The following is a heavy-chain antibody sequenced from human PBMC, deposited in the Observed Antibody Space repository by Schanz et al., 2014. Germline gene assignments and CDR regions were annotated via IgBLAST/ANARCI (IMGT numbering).Heavy chain of an antibody. CDR3: VRNGDCRGGIRCDKGYFDS. J-gene: IGHJ4*02. V-gene: IGHV4-4*02. Sequence: QVQLQESGPGLVKPSGTLSLTCTVSGASISSVYWWSWVRQSPGTGLEWIGEMHHSEGRNYNPSPRGRVTKFMDEPKTHFFRELISVAAADTAVYYCVRNGDCRGGIRCDKGYFDSWGQGILVTVSS. CDR2: MHHSEGR. CDR1: GASISSVYW. D-gene: IGHD2-15*01.